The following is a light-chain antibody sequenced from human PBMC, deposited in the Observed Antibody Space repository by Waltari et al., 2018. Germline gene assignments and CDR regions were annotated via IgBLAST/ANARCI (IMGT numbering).Light chain of an antibody. CDR1: SSNVGHYNY. Sequence: QSALTQPTSVSGSLGQSITISCTGTSSNVGHYNYVSWYQHPPDNAPKLIIYEVTNRPSGVSTRFSGSKSGNTASLTISGLQAEDEAFYYCSSYTISSAIFIFGGGTKVTV. CDR2: EVT. J-gene: IGLJ2*01. V-gene: IGLV2-14*01. CDR3: SSYTISSAIFI.